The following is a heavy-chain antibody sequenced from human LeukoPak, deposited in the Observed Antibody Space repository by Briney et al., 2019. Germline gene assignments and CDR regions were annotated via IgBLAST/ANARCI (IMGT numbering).Heavy chain of an antibody. D-gene: IGHD1-26*01. Sequence: ASVKVSCKASGYTFTSYGISWVRQAPGQGLEWVGWISAYNGNTNYAQKLQGRVTMTTDTSTSTAYIELRSLRSDDTAVYYCARGATKGSYYYYYMDVWGKGTTVTVSS. CDR1: GYTFTSYG. CDR2: ISAYNGNT. V-gene: IGHV1-18*01. CDR3: ARGATKGSYYYYYMDV. J-gene: IGHJ6*03.